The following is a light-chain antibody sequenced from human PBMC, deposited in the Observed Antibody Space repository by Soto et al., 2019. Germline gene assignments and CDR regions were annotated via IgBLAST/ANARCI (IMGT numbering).Light chain of an antibody. J-gene: IGKJ1*01. V-gene: IGKV1-5*01. CDR1: QSVTVW. CDR2: DDS. Sequence: DIQMTQSPSTLSASVGDRVTITCRASQSVTVWLAWYQQKPGKAPRLLIYDDSRLESGVPSRFSGSASGTEFTLTISRLQPDDFATYYCHQYRGSPPTFGQGTKVEF. CDR3: HQYRGSPPT.